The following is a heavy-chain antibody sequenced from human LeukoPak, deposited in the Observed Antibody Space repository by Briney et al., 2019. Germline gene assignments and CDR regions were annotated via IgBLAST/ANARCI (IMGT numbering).Heavy chain of an antibody. Sequence: SQTLSLTCAISGDSVSSNSAAWNWIRQSPSRGLEWLGRTYYRSKWYNDYAVSVKSRITINPDTSKNQFSLQLNSVTPEDTAVYYCARGKPYYDFWSGYYQTAMFDYWGQGTLVTVSS. J-gene: IGHJ4*02. D-gene: IGHD3-3*01. V-gene: IGHV6-1*01. CDR1: GDSVSSNSAA. CDR3: ARGKPYYDFWSGYYQTAMFDY. CDR2: TYYRSKWYN.